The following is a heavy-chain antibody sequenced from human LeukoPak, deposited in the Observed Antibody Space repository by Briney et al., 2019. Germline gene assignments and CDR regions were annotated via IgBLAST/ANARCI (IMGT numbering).Heavy chain of an antibody. V-gene: IGHV4-59*01. CDR1: GGSISSYY. Sequence: SETLSLTCTVSGGSISSYYWSWIRQPPGKGLEWIGYMYYSGSANYNPSLKSRVTISLDTSKNQFSLKLTSVAAADTAVYYCARARLVTSSFDPWGQGTLVTVAS. CDR2: MYYSGSA. D-gene: IGHD2-21*02. CDR3: ARARLVTSSFDP. J-gene: IGHJ5*02.